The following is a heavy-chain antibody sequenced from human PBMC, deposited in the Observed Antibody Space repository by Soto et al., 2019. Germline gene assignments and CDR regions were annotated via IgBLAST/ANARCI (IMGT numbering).Heavy chain of an antibody. CDR1: GGSISSGGYH. CDR2: IYYNTGST. J-gene: IGHJ6*04. V-gene: IGHV4-31*03. Sequence: QVQLQESRPGLVKPSQTLSLTCTVSGGSISSGGYHWTWIRQRPGKGLEWIGNIYYNTGSTYYTPSLKNRLSISIDRSKNQFSLNRGSVAGAEGAVCDGGGGGAGGQGGGWGEGYWGRDVGGEGTTVTVSS. D-gene: IGHD3-16*01. CDR3: GGGGAGGQGGGWGEGYWGRDV.